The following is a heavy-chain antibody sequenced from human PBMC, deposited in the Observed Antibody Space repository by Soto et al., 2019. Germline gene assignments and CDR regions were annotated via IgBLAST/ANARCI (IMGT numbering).Heavy chain of an antibody. CDR3: ARHLSNFRYYYYAMDV. D-gene: IGHD4-4*01. V-gene: IGHV5-51*01. CDR2: IYPGDSDT. Sequence: GESLKISCKGSGYTFTDYWIGWVRQLPGKGLEWMGIIYPGDSDTRYSPSFQGHVTITVDKSTNTAYLQWNTLRASDTAMYYCARHLSNFRYYYYAMDVWGQGTTVTVSS. J-gene: IGHJ6*02. CDR1: GYTFTDYW.